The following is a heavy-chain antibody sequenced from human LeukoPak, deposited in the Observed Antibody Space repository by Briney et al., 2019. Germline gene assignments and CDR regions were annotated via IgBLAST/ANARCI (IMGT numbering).Heavy chain of an antibody. CDR2: IGPAGDT. CDR3: ARSIAAGGIYFDN. Sequence: QAGGSLRLSCAASGFTFSSYDMHWVRQATGKGLEWVSAIGPAGDTYYSGSVKGRFTISRENAKNSLYLQMNSLKAGDTAVYYCARSIAAGGIYFDNWGQGTLVTVSS. D-gene: IGHD6-13*01. J-gene: IGHJ4*02. CDR1: GFTFSSYD. V-gene: IGHV3-13*04.